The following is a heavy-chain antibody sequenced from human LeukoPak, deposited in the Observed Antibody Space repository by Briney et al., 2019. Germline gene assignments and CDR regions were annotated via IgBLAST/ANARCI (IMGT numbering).Heavy chain of an antibody. CDR3: AWEDYYDSSGDIY. Sequence: GGSLRLSCAASGFTFSSYAMSWVRQAPGKGLECVSAISGSGGSTYYADSVKGRFTISRDNSKNTLYLQMNSLRAEDTAVYYCAWEDYYDSSGDIYWGQGTLVTVSS. CDR2: ISGSGGST. V-gene: IGHV3-23*01. J-gene: IGHJ4*02. D-gene: IGHD3-22*01. CDR1: GFTFSSYA.